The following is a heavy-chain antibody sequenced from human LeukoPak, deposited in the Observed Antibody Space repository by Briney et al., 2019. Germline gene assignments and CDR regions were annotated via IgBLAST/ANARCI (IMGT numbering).Heavy chain of an antibody. Sequence: ASVKVSCKASGGTFSSYAISWVRQAPGKGLEWMGGIIPIFGTANYAEKFQGRVTITADESKSTAYMELSSLRSEDTAVYYCASPGAGVGYCSSTSCYWDYWGQGTLVTVSS. J-gene: IGHJ4*02. CDR3: ASPGAGVGYCSSTSCYWDY. V-gene: IGHV1-69*13. CDR1: GGTFSSYA. D-gene: IGHD2-2*01. CDR2: IIPIFGTA.